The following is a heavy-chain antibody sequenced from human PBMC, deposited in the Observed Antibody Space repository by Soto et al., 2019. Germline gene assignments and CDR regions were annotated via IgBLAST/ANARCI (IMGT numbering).Heavy chain of an antibody. V-gene: IGHV1-8*02. CDR1: GYNFISSE. CDR3: AKKHSGSSLAY. Sequence: GGSVKVSCKTSGYNFISSEISWVRQAPGQGLELMGWMNPHTGETDATRKFQGRLTMTRNISINTAYLELSSLSSEDTAVYYCAKKHSGSSLAYWGQGSLVTVSS. CDR2: MNPHTGET. D-gene: IGHD6-6*01. J-gene: IGHJ4*02.